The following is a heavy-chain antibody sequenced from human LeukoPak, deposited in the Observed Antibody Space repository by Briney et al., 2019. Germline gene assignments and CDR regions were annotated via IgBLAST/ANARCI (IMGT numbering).Heavy chain of an antibody. CDR2: ISSSSSYI. D-gene: IGHD1-7*01. J-gene: IGHJ5*02. CDR3: AKEGGITGTSSWFDP. CDR1: GFTFSSYS. Sequence: GGSLRLSCAASGFTFSSYSMNWVRQAPGKGPEWVSSISSSSSYIYYADLVKGRFTISRDNAKNTLYLQMNSLRAEDTAVYYCAKEGGITGTSSWFDPWGQGTLVTVSS. V-gene: IGHV3-21*04.